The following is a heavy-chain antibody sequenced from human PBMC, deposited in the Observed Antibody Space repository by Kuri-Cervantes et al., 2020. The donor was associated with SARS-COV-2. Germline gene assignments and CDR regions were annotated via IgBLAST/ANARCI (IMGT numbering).Heavy chain of an antibody. D-gene: IGHD2-2*01. Sequence: GGSRRLSCAASGFTFSSYGMHWVRQAPGKGLEWVAVIWYDGSNKYYADSVKGRFTISRDNSKNTLYLQMNSLRAEDTAVYYCVQQIAVVDYYFDFWGQGTLVTVFS. J-gene: IGHJ4*02. V-gene: IGHV3-33*08. CDR2: IWYDGSNK. CDR3: VQQIAVVDYYFDF. CDR1: GFTFSSYG.